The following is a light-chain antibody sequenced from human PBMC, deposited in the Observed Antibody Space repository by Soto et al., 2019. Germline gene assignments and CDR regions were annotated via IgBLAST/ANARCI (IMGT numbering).Light chain of an antibody. CDR3: SSFTSSRNYV. Sequence: QSVLTQPASVSGSPGQSITISCPGTSSDVGGYNYVSWYQQHPGTAPKLMIFEVSNRPSGVSNRFSGSKSGNTASLTISGLQAEDGAAYYCSSFTSSRNYVFGTGTQLTGL. V-gene: IGLV2-14*01. CDR2: EVS. J-gene: IGLJ1*01. CDR1: SSDVGGYNY.